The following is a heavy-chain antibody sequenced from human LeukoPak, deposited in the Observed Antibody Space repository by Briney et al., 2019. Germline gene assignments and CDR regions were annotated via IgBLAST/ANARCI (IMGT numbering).Heavy chain of an antibody. CDR2: ISGSGGST. V-gene: IGHV3-23*01. CDR1: GFTFSGYA. CDR3: AKDARSRRSGYSGYADY. D-gene: IGHD5-12*01. Sequence: PGGSLRLSCAASGFTFSGYAMSWVRQAPGKGLEWVSAISGSGGSTYYADSVKGRFTISRDNSKNTLYLQMNSLRAEDTAVYYCAKDARSRRSGYSGYADYWGQGTLVTVSS. J-gene: IGHJ4*02.